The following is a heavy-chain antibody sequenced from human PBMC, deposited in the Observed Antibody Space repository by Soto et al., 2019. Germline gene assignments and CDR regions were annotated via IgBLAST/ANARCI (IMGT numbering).Heavy chain of an antibody. CDR3: ERDLEQGGGSEGFDY. J-gene: IGHJ4*02. Sequence: GASVKVSCKASGDTFTANYIHWVRQAPGQGFEWMGWINPKSGGTKYPQKFQGRVTMTRDTSLSTVYMTLTRLTSDDTAVYYCERDLEQGGGSEGFDYWGQGTLVTVYS. V-gene: IGHV1-2*02. CDR2: INPKSGGT. CDR1: GDTFTANY. D-gene: IGHD1-26*01.